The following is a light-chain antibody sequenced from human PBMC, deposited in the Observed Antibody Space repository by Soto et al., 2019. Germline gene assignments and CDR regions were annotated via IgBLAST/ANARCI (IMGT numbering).Light chain of an antibody. CDR2: GAS. J-gene: IGKJ1*01. Sequence: EIVMTQSPATLSVSTGERATLSCRASQSVSSNLAWYQQKPGQAPRLLIYGASTRATGISARFSGSGSGTEFTLTISSLQSEEFAVYYCQQYNYWPWTLGQGTKVDIK. CDR1: QSVSSN. V-gene: IGKV3-15*01. CDR3: QQYNYWPWT.